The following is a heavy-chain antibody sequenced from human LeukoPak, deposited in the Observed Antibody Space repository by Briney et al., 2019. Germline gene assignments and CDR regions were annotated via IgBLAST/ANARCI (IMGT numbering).Heavy chain of an antibody. CDR2: IYSDGST. Sequence: GGSLRLSCAASGFTFSSYAMSWVRQAPGKGLEWVSVIYSDGSTYYAASVKGRFTISRDNSKNTLYLQMNSLRAEDTAVYYCARGVQDYFDYWGQGTLVTVSS. D-gene: IGHD1-1*01. CDR3: ARGVQDYFDY. CDR1: GFTFSSYA. J-gene: IGHJ4*02. V-gene: IGHV3-53*01.